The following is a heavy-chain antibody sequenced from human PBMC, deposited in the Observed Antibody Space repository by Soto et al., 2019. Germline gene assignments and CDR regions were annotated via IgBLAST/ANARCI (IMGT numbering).Heavy chain of an antibody. Sequence: QVQLVQSGAEVKKPGSSVKVSCKASGGTFSSYAISWVRQAPGQGLEWMGGIIPISDTTNYAQKFQGRVTITADESTSTAYMELSSPRSEDTAVYYCARSPGSSISLDCYCDYHHGMGVWGQATTVTVSS. D-gene: IGHD2-21*02. CDR3: ARSPGSSISLDCYCDYHHGMGV. J-gene: IGHJ6*02. CDR2: IIPISDTT. CDR1: GGTFSSYA. V-gene: IGHV1-69*01.